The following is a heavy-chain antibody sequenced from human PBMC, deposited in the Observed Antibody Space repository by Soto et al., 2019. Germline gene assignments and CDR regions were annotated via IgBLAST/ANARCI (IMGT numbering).Heavy chain of an antibody. CDR1: EFSLSTSGMC. CDR2: MDWDDDK. D-gene: IGHD6-13*01. CDR3: ARYPPTHIAAGRRGACSDS. J-gene: IGHJ5*01. Sequence: SGPTLVNPTQTLTLTCTFSEFSLSTSGMCVSWIRQPPGKALEWLALMDWDDDKYYSTSLKTRLTISKDTSKNQVVLTMTNIEPVDTATYYSARYPPTHIAAGRRGACSDSWGQGTLVTVSS. V-gene: IGHV2-70*01.